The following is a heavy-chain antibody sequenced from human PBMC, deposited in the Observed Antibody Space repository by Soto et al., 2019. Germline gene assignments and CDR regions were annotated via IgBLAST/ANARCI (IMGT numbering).Heavy chain of an antibody. CDR1: GFTFSSYW. Sequence: EVQLVESWGGLVQPGGSLKLSCAASGFTFSSYWMHWVRQAPGKGLVWVSRINSDGSSTNYEDSVKGRFTISRDNAKNTLYLQMNSLRAEDTAVYYCARDLRFSSSWFLIGWFDPWGQGTLVTVSS. D-gene: IGHD6-13*01. CDR3: ARDLRFSSSWFLIGWFDP. V-gene: IGHV3-74*01. CDR2: INSDGSST. J-gene: IGHJ5*02.